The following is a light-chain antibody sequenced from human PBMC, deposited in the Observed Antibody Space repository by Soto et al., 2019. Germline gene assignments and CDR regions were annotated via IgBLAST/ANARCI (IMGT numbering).Light chain of an antibody. CDR2: GNS. Sequence: QSVLTQPPSVSGAPGQRVTISCTGSSSNIGAGYDVHWYQQLPGTAPKLLIYGNSNRPSGVPDRFSDSKSGTSASLAITGLQAEDEADYYCQSYDSSLVHVVFGGGTKLTVL. CDR1: SSNIGAGYD. V-gene: IGLV1-40*01. J-gene: IGLJ2*01. CDR3: QSYDSSLVHVV.